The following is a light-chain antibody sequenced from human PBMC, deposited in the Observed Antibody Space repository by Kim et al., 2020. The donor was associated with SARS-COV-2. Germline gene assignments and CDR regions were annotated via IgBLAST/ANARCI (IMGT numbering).Light chain of an antibody. Sequence: EIVLTQPPGTLSLSPGERATLSCRASQSVSSSSLAWYQQKPGQAPRLLIYGASSRAAGIPDRFSGSGSGTDFTLTISRLEPEDFAVYYCQQYGSSPPKFTFGPGTKVDIK. CDR1: QSVSSSS. CDR2: GAS. J-gene: IGKJ3*01. CDR3: QQYGSSPPKFT. V-gene: IGKV3-20*01.